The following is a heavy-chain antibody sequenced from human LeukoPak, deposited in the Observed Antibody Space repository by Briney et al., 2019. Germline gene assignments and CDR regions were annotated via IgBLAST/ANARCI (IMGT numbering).Heavy chain of an antibody. V-gene: IGHV4-38-2*02. CDR2: INHSGST. Sequence: PSETLSLTCTVSAYPISSGYYWSWIRQPPGKGLEWIGEINHSGSTNYNPSLKSRVTISVDTSKNQFSLKLSSVTAADTAVYYCARGVDGSMERRRDYFDYWGQGTLVTVSS. CDR3: ARGVDGSMERRRDYFDY. CDR1: AYPISSGYY. J-gene: IGHJ4*02. D-gene: IGHD1-1*01.